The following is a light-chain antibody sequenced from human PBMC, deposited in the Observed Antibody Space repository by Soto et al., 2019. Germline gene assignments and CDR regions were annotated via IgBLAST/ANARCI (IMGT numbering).Light chain of an antibody. CDR3: CSYAGSYFV. CDR2: SNN. Sequence: QSALTQPPSSSGTPGQRVTISCSGGWSDIGSNTVNWYQQLPGTAPKLLIYSNNQRPSGVPDRFSGSKSGNTASLTISELQVEDEADYYCCSYAGSYFVFGTGTKVTVL. CDR1: WSDIGSNT. V-gene: IGLV1-44*01. J-gene: IGLJ1*01.